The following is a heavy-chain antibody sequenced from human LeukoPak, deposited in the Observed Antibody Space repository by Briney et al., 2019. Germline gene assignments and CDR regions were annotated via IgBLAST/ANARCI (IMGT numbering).Heavy chain of an antibody. D-gene: IGHD3-22*01. Sequence: ASVKVSCKASGYTFTSYGISWVRQAPGQGLEWMGWISAYNGNTNYAQKLQGRVTMTTDTSTSIAYMELRSLRSDDTAVYYCARYYYDSSGYPYFDYWGQGTLVTVSS. V-gene: IGHV1-18*01. J-gene: IGHJ4*02. CDR1: GYTFTSYG. CDR3: ARYYYDSSGYPYFDY. CDR2: ISAYNGNT.